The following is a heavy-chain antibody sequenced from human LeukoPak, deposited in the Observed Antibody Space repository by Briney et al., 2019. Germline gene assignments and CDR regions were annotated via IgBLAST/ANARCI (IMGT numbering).Heavy chain of an antibody. CDR2: IKPDGSGK. CDR3: ARGEAGAFDI. CDR1: RLTFRSYW. V-gene: IGHV3-7*01. Sequence: GGSLRLSCAASRLTFRSYWMGWVRQAPGKGLEWVANIKPDGSGKYYVDSVKGRFTISRDNARSSLYLQMNSLRVEESAVYYCARGEAGAFDIWGQGTMVIVS. J-gene: IGHJ3*02. D-gene: IGHD1-26*01.